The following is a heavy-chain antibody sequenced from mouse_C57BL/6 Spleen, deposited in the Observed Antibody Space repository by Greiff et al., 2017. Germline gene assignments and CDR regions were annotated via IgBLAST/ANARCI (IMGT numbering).Heavy chain of an antibody. J-gene: IGHJ1*03. CDR2: ISSGGSYT. Sequence: DVMLVESGGDLVKPGGSLKLSCAASGFTFSSYGMSWVRQTPDKRLEWVATISSGGSYTYYPDSVKGRFTISRDNAKNTLYLQMSSLKSEDTAMYYCARHNYFDVWGTGTTVTVSS. V-gene: IGHV5-6*02. CDR1: GFTFSSYG. CDR3: ARHNYFDV.